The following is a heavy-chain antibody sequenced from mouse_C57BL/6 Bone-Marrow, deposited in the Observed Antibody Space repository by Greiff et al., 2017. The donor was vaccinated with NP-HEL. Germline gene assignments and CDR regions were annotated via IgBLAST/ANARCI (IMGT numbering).Heavy chain of an antibody. Sequence: EVQLQQSGAELVRPGASVQLSCTASGFNIKDDYMHWVKQRPEQGLEWIGWIDPENGDTEYASKFQGKATITADTSSNTAYLQLSSLTSEDTAVYYCTTELPFDYWGQGTTLTVSS. D-gene: IGHD2-12*01. V-gene: IGHV14-4*01. CDR3: TTELPFDY. J-gene: IGHJ2*01. CDR1: GFNIKDDY. CDR2: IDPENGDT.